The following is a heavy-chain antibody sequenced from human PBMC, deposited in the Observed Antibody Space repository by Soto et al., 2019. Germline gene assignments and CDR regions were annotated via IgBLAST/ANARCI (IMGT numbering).Heavy chain of an antibody. V-gene: IGHV1-2*02. J-gene: IGHJ6*02. D-gene: IGHD6-6*01. Sequence: GASVKVSCKASGYTFTGYYMHWVRQAPGQGLEWMGWINPNSGGTNYAQKFQGRVTMTRDTSISTAYMELSRLRSDDTAVYYCARFYDSSSRESGLEYYYYGMDVWGQGTTVTVSS. CDR2: INPNSGGT. CDR1: GYTFTGYY. CDR3: ARFYDSSSRESGLEYYYYGMDV.